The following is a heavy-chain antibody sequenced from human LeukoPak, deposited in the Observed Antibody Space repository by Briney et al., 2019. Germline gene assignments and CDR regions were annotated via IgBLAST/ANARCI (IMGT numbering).Heavy chain of an antibody. V-gene: IGHV3-15*01. CDR3: TTELAAAGRFEY. J-gene: IGHJ4*02. Sequence: PGGSLRLSCAASGFTFSNAWMSWVRQAPGKGLEWVGRIKSKTDGGTTVYAAPVKGRFSISRDDSKNTLYLQMNSLKTEDTAVYYCTTELAAAGRFEYWGQGTLVTVSS. CDR2: IKSKTDGGTT. D-gene: IGHD6-13*01. CDR1: GFTFSNAW.